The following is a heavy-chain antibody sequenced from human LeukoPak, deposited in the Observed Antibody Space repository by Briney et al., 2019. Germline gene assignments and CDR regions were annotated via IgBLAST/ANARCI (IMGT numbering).Heavy chain of an antibody. J-gene: IGHJ1*01. CDR3: ARAGGSYRAEYFQH. V-gene: IGHV4-34*01. D-gene: IGHD1-26*01. CDR1: GGSFSGYY. CDR2: INHSGST. Sequence: SETLSLTCAVYGGSFSGYYWSWIRQPPGKGLEWIGEINHSGSTNYDPSLKSRVTISVDTSKNQFSLKLSSVTAADTAEYYCARAGGSYRAEYFQHWGQGTLVTVSS.